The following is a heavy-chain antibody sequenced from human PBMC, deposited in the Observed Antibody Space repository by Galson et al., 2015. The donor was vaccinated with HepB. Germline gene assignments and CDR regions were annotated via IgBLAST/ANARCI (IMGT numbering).Heavy chain of an antibody. CDR2: ISYDGSNK. J-gene: IGHJ4*02. CDR3: ARDGPGCFDY. Sequence: SLRLSCAASGFTFSSYAMHWVRQAPGKGLEWVAVISYDGSNKYYADSVKGRFTISRDNPKNTLYLQMNSLRAEDTAVYYCARDGPGCFDYWGQGTLVTVPS. CDR1: GFTFSSYA. V-gene: IGHV3-30*04.